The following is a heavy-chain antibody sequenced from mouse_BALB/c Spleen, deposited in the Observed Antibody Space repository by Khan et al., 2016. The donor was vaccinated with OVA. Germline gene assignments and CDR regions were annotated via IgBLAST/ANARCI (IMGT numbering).Heavy chain of an antibody. J-gene: IGHJ3*01. CDR3: ASYRFGSWFAS. Sequence: EVELVESGGGLVQPGGSRKLSCVASGFTFSSFGMHWVRQAPEKGLEWVAYISSGSSIIYYADTVKGRFTISRNNPKNTLFLQMTSLRSEDTAMYYCASYRFGSWFASWGQGTLVTVSA. CDR2: ISSGSSII. V-gene: IGHV5-17*02. CDR1: GFTFSSFG. D-gene: IGHD3-1*01.